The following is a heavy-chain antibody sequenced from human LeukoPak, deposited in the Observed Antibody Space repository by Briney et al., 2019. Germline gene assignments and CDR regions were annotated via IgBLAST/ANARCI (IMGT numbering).Heavy chain of an antibody. D-gene: IGHD5-18*01. J-gene: IGHJ4*02. CDR3: ARDPGPVNSYGSQYFDY. V-gene: IGHV1-69*06. CDR2: IIPIFGTA. Sequence: SVKVSCKASGGTFSSYAISWVRQAPGQGLEWMGGIIPIFGTANYAQKFQGRVTITADKSTSTAYMELSSLRSEDTAVYYCARDPGPVNSYGSQYFDYWGQGTLVTVSS. CDR1: GGTFSSYA.